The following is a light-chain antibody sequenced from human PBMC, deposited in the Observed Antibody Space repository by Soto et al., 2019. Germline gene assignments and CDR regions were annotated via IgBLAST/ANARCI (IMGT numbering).Light chain of an antibody. CDR1: QSVSSSY. CDR2: GAS. J-gene: IGKJ4*01. V-gene: IGKV3-20*01. CDR3: QQYGSSPPLT. Sequence: DIVLTQSPGTLSLSPGERATLSCRASQSVSSSYLAWYQQKPGQAPRLLIYGASGRATGIPDRFSGSGSGTDFTLTISRLEPDDFAVYYCQQYGSSPPLTFGGGTKVEIK.